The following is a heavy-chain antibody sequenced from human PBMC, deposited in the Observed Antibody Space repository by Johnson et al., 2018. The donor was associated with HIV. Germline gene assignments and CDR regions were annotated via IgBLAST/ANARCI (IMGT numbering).Heavy chain of an antibody. V-gene: IGHV3-33*08. CDR3: ARGGNNHAFDI. CDR1: GFTFSNAW. Sequence: QVQLVESGGGLVQPGGSLRLSCAASGFTFSNAWMSWVRQAPGKGLEWVAVIWYDGSNKYYADSVKGRFTISRDNAKRTLFLQMNSLRAEDTAVYYCARGGNNHAFDIWGQGTMVTVSS. J-gene: IGHJ3*02. D-gene: IGHD5-24*01. CDR2: IWYDGSNK.